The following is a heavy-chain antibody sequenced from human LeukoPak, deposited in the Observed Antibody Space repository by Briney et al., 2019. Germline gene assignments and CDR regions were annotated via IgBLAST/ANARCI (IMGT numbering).Heavy chain of an antibody. CDR2: IFYSGNT. V-gene: IGHV4-30-4*01. D-gene: IGHD3-10*01. CDR1: GGSISSGDYY. J-gene: IGHJ4*02. Sequence: ASETLSLTCIVSGGSISSGDYYWSWIRQPPGKGLEWIGYIFYSGNTFYNPSLKSRVTISIDTSKNQFSLNLDSVTAADTAVYYCARDRRYYGSGPFDYWGQGTLVTVSS. CDR3: ARDRRYYGSGPFDY.